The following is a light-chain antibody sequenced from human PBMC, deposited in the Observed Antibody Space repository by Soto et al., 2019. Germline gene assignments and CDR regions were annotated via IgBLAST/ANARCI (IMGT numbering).Light chain of an antibody. J-gene: IGLJ1*01. CDR1: SSDVGGYNY. Sequence: QSALTQPASVSGSPGQSITISCTGTSSDVGGYNYVSWYQQHPGKAPKLMIYDVSNRPSGVSNSFSGSKSGNTASLTISGRQAEDEADYYCSSYTSSSTLGVFGTGTKLTVL. CDR2: DVS. V-gene: IGLV2-14*01. CDR3: SSYTSSSTLGV.